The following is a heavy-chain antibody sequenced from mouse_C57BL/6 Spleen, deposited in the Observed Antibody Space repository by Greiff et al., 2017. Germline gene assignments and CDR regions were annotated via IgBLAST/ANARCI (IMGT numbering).Heavy chain of an antibody. V-gene: IGHV5-6*01. CDR2: ISSGGSYT. CDR3: ARPLYAYGFDY. D-gene: IGHD2-3*01. Sequence: EVQRVESGGDLVKPGGSLKLSCAASGFTFSSYGMSWVRQTPDKRLEWVATISSGGSYTYYPDNVKGRFTISRDNAKNTLYLQMSSLKSEDTAMYYCARPLYAYGFDYWGQGTTLTVSS. CDR1: GFTFSSYG. J-gene: IGHJ2*01.